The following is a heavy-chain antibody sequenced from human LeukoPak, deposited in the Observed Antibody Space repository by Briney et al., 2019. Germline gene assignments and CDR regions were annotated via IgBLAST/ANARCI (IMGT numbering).Heavy chain of an antibody. CDR2: INHSGST. J-gene: IGHJ4*02. CDR3: ARVIVVVPAANYYFDY. Sequence: SSETLSLTCAVYGGSFSGYYWSWIRQPPGKGLEWIGEINHSGSTNYNPSLKSRVTISVDTSKNQFSLKLSSVTAADTAVYYCARVIVVVPAANYYFDYWGQGTLVTVSS. V-gene: IGHV4-34*01. D-gene: IGHD2-2*01. CDR1: GGSFSGYY.